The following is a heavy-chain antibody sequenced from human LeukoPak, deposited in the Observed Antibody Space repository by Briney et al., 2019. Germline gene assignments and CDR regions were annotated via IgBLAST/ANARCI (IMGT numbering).Heavy chain of an antibody. CDR2: IYYSGST. V-gene: IGHV4-31*03. Sequence: SETLSLTCTVSGGSISSGGYYWSWIRQHPGKGLEWIGYIYYSGSTYYNPSLKSRVTISVDTSKNQFSLKLSSVTAADTAVYYCAREGSDYYYGMDVWGQGTTVTVSS. CDR3: AREGSDYYYGMDV. CDR1: GGSISSGGYY. J-gene: IGHJ6*02.